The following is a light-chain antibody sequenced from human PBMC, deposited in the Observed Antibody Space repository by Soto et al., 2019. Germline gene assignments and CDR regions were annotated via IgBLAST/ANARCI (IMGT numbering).Light chain of an antibody. CDR2: AAS. V-gene: IGKV1-9*01. Sequence: DIQLTQSPSFLSASVADRVTITCRASQAISTYLAWYQQKPGKAPKLLIYAASTLQSGVPSRFSGGGSGTEFTLRISSLQPEDFATYYCQQLNSYPYTFGQGTKLEIK. CDR3: QQLNSYPYT. CDR1: QAISTY. J-gene: IGKJ2*01.